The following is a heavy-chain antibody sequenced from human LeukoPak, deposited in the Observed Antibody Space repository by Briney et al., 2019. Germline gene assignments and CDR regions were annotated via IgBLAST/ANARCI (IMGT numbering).Heavy chain of an antibody. CDR3: VRELRGLGYCTNIGCQTYVY. V-gene: IGHV1-2*02. J-gene: IGHJ4*02. CDR1: GYSFTGYF. CDR2: INPNNGDT. Sequence: ASLKVSCKTSGYSFTGYFIHWLRQAPGQGLEWMGRINPNNGDTNYGQKFKGRVIMTRDTSISTAYMQLSSLRSDDTALYYCVRELRGLGYCTNIGCQTYVYWGQGTQVIVSS. D-gene: IGHD2-8*01.